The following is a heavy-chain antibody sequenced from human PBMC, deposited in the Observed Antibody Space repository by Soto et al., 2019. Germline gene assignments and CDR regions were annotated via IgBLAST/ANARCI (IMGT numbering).Heavy chain of an antibody. CDR2: ISWNSGSI. Sequence: GGSLRLSCAASGFTFDDYAMHWVRQAPGKGLEWVSGISWNSGSIGYADSVKGRFTISRDNAKNSLYLQMNSLRAEDTALYYCAKASYYDFWRGLDYWGQGTLVTVSS. CDR1: GFTFDDYA. D-gene: IGHD3-3*01. J-gene: IGHJ4*02. CDR3: AKASYYDFWRGLDY. V-gene: IGHV3-9*01.